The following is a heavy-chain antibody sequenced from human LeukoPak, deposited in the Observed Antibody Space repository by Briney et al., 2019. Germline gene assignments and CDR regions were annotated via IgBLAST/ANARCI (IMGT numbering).Heavy chain of an antibody. CDR1: GGSISSGGYY. CDR2: IYYSGST. J-gene: IGHJ6*02. Sequence: SQTLSLTCTVSGGSISSGGYYWSWIRQHPGKGLEWIGYIYYSGSTYYNPSLKSRVTISVDTSKNQFSLKLSSVTAADTAVYYCARDYELRDCGGDCYPTAPYGMDVWGQGTTVTVSS. CDR3: ARDYELRDCGGDCYPTAPYGMDV. D-gene: IGHD2-21*02. V-gene: IGHV4-31*03.